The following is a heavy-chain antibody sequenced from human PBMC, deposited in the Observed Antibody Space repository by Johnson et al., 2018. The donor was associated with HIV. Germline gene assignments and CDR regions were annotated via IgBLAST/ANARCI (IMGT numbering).Heavy chain of an antibody. CDR2: INGDGSSK. D-gene: IGHD2/OR15-2a*01. J-gene: IGHJ3*02. CDR3: ARDREYVLAWGWTLDI. V-gene: IGHV3-74*01. Sequence: VQLVESGGGLVQPGGSLRLSCAASGFTFDSYWMHWVRQAPGKGLVWVSRINGDGSSKNYADSVKGRFTISRDNAKNTLYLEMKSLRVEDTAVYYCARDREYVLAWGWTLDIWGQGTMVTVSS. CDR1: GFTFDSYW.